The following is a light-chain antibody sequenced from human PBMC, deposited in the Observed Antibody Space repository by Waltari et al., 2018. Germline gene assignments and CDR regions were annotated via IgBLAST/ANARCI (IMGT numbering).Light chain of an antibody. V-gene: IGKV4-1*01. CDR1: QSLLYRPNNQNY. Sequence: DIVMTQSPESLAVYLGERAPINRKSSQSLLYRPNNQNYLTWYQRKPGQPPTLLIPWAPTRESGVPDRFSGSGSGTDFTLAISSLQAEDVAVYYCQQSYTTPLTFGGGTRVEIK. CDR3: QQSYTTPLT. J-gene: IGKJ4*01. CDR2: WAP.